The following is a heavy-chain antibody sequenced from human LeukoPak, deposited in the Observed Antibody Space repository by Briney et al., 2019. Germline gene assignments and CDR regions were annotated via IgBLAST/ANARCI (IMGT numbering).Heavy chain of an antibody. D-gene: IGHD1-26*01. CDR2: IKTDGSEA. V-gene: IGHV3-74*01. Sequence: GGSLRLSCEASGLIFSDYWMHWVRQGPGKGLEWVSRIKTDGSEASYGDSVKDRFVISRDNSKSMLFLQMNNLRADDTATYFCVRDVGPNGGGPGADGGQGTLVIVSS. CDR3: VRDVGPNGGGPGAD. CDR1: GLIFSDYW. J-gene: IGHJ1*01.